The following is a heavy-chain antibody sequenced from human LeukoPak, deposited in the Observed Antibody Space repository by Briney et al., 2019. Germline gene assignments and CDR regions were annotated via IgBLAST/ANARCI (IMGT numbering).Heavy chain of an antibody. CDR3: ARDAGNSGYGMDV. CDR1: GFTFSSYA. V-gene: IGHV3-48*02. CDR2: ITWSGSTI. J-gene: IGHJ6*02. D-gene: IGHD6-19*01. Sequence: GGSLRLSCAASGFTFSSYAMSWVRQAPGKGLEWISHITWSGSTIFYADSVKGRFTTSRDSAKNSLYLQMSSLRDEDTAVYYCARDAGNSGYGMDVWGQGTTVTVSS.